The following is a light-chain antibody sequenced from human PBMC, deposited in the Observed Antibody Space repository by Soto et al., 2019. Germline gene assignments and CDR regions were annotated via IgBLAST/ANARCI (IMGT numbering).Light chain of an antibody. Sequence: QSVLSQPRSVSAAPGQRVTISCSGSSSNIGKYYVSWYQQVPGTAPTLLIYDNTQRPSGIPDRFSGSKSGTSATLAITGLQTGDEADYYCATWDGGLTPQGVFGTGTKVTVL. J-gene: IGLJ1*01. V-gene: IGLV1-51*01. CDR1: SSNIGKYY. CDR3: ATWDGGLTPQGV. CDR2: DNT.